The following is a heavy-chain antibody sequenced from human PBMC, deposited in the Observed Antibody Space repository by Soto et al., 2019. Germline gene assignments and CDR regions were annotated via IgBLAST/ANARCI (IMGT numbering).Heavy chain of an antibody. Sequence: QITLKESGPTLVKPTQTLTLTCTFSGFSLSTSGVGVGWIRQPPGKALEWLALIYWNDDKRYSPSLKSRLTITKDTSKNQVVLTMTNMDPVDTATYYCAHRPQYYDYVWGSYRWEFDYWGQGTLVTVSS. V-gene: IGHV2-5*01. CDR1: GFSLSTSGVG. D-gene: IGHD3-16*02. CDR2: IYWNDDK. J-gene: IGHJ4*02. CDR3: AHRPQYYDYVWGSYRWEFDY.